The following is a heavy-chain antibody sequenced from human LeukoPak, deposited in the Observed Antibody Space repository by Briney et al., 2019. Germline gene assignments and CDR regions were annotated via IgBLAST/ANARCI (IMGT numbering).Heavy chain of an antibody. D-gene: IGHD6-19*01. V-gene: IGHV4-31*03. J-gene: IGHJ4*02. CDR2: IYYSGST. CDR1: GGSISSGGYS. CDR3: ARAASGYSSGWYDY. Sequence: SETLSLTCTVSGGSISSGGYSWSWIRQHPGKGLEWIGYIYYSGSTYYNPSLKSRVTISVDTSKNQFSLKLSSVTAADTAVYYCARAASGYSSGWYDYWGQGTLVTVSS.